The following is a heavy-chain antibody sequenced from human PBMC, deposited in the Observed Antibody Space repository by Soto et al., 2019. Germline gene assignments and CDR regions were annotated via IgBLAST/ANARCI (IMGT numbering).Heavy chain of an antibody. CDR3: AREFRTRIFGVRIDY. D-gene: IGHD2-15*01. J-gene: IGHJ4*02. CDR1: GGSISSGGYY. Sequence: QVQLQESGPGLVKPSQTLSLTCTVSGGSISSGGYYWSWIRQHPGKGLEWIGYIYYSGSTYYNPSLKSRVTISVDTSKNQFSLKLSSVTAADTAVYYCAREFRTRIFGVRIDYWGQGTLVTVSS. CDR2: IYYSGST. V-gene: IGHV4-31*03.